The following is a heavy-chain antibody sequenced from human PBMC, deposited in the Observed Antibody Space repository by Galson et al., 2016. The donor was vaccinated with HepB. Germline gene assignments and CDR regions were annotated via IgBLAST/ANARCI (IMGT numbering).Heavy chain of an antibody. J-gene: IGHJ6*04. CDR1: GFTFSNYG. CDR3: AQGGTAPAV. CDR2: ISQSGIST. Sequence: SLRLSCAASGFTFSNYGMTWVRQAPGKGLEVVSSISQSGISTYYADSVKGRSTISRDNSKNTLSLQMNSLTADDTAIYYCAQGGTAPAVWGKGTTVTVSS. V-gene: IGHV3-23*01.